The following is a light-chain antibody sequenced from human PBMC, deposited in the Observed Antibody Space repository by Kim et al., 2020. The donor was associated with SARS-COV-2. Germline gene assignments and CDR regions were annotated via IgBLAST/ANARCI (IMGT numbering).Light chain of an antibody. CDR1: QNIDNF. J-gene: IGKJ1*01. CDR3: QQSYSTPRT. CDR2: AAS. V-gene: IGKV1-39*01. Sequence: PSVGDRSTIPSRASQNIDNFLNWYQQRPGKAPNLLIYAASSLQSGVPSRFSGSGSGTDFTLTIGSLQPEDFATYYCQQSYSTPRTFGQGTKVEIK.